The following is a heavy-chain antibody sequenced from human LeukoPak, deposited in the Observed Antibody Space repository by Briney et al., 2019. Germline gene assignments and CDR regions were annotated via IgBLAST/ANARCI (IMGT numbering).Heavy chain of an antibody. D-gene: IGHD6-13*01. CDR3: AKCLGSGWYASSD. CDR2: VYSGGST. Sequence: PGGSLRLSCVASEFTVSSDYMSWVRQAPGKGLEWISVVYSGGSTFYADSVKGRFTISRDNSKNTLYLQMNSLRAEDTAVYYCAKCLGSGWYASSDWGQGTLVTVSS. J-gene: IGHJ4*02. CDR1: EFTVSSDY. V-gene: IGHV3-53*01.